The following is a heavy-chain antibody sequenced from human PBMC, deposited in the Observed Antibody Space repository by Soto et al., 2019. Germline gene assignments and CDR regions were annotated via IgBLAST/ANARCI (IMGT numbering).Heavy chain of an antibody. CDR3: ARGRQGVEMATMTYYYYGMDV. J-gene: IGHJ6*02. V-gene: IGHV4-59*01. CDR2: IYYSGST. D-gene: IGHD5-12*01. CDR1: GGSISSYY. Sequence: PSETLSLTCAVSGGSISSYYWSWIRQPPGKGLEWIGYIYYSGSTNYNPSLKSRVTISVDTSKNQFSLKLSPVTAADTAVYYCARGRQGVEMATMTYYYYGMDVWGQGATVTVSS.